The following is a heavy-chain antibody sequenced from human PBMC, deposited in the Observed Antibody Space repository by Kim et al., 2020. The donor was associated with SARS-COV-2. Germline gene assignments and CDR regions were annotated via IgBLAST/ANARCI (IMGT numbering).Heavy chain of an antibody. CDR1: GGSISSSSYY. CDR2: IYYSGST. D-gene: IGHD3-9*01. CDR3: ARHFGHYDILTGYLITSPLCYYGMDV. Sequence: SETLSLTCTVSGGSISSSSYYWGWIRQPPGKGLEWIGSIYYSGSTYYNPSLKSRVTISVDTSKNQFSLKLSSVTAADTAVYYCARHFGHYDILTGYLITSPLCYYGMDVWGQGTTVTVSS. V-gene: IGHV4-39*01. J-gene: IGHJ6*02.